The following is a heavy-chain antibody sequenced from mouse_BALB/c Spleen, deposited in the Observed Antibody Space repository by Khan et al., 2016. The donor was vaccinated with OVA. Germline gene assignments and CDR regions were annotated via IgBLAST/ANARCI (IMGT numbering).Heavy chain of an antibody. CDR3: TWHGTVAWFTY. Sequence: VQLQQPGPELMKPGASVKISCKASGYSFTTYYIHWVMQSPGKSLEWIGYIDPFSGSTTYNQKFKGKATLTVDKSSSTAYINLSNLPSEDSAVYSCTWHGTVAWFTYWGQGTLVTVSA. CDR1: GYSFTTYY. CDR2: IDPFSGST. D-gene: IGHD2-1*01. J-gene: IGHJ3*01. V-gene: IGHV1S135*01.